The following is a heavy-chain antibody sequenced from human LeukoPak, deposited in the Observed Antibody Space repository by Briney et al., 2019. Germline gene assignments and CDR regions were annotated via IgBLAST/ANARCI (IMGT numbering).Heavy chain of an antibody. V-gene: IGHV4-39*01. CDR1: GGSISSSSYY. D-gene: IGHD4-23*01. CDR3: ARLHYGGNYGYYYYMDV. Sequence: PSETLSLTCTVSGGSISSSSYYWGWIRQPPGKGLEWIGSIYYTGSTYYNPSLKSRVTISVDTSKNQFSLKLSSVTAADTAVYYCARLHYGGNYGYYYYMDVWGIGTTVTISS. CDR2: IYYTGST. J-gene: IGHJ6*03.